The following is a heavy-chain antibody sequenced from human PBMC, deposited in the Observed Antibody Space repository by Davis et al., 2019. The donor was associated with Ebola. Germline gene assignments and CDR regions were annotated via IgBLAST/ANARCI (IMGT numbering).Heavy chain of an antibody. CDR2: INHSGRT. D-gene: IGHD6-19*01. CDR3: ARGGAVAGP. V-gene: IGHV4-34*01. CDR1: GFTVSSNH. J-gene: IGHJ5*02. Sequence: GSLRLSCAASGFTVSSNHMSWVRQAPGKGLEWIGEINHSGRTNYNPSLKSRVTISVDTSKNQFSLKLSSVTAADTAVYYCARGGAVAGPWGQGTLVTVSS.